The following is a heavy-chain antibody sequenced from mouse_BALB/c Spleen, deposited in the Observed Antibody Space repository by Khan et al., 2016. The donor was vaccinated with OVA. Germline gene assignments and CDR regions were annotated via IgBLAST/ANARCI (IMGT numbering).Heavy chain of an antibody. V-gene: IGHV1S56*01. D-gene: IGHD6-1*01. CDR3: ARSSLNATGAMDY. J-gene: IGHJ4*01. CDR1: GYTFTTYY. CDR2: IHPGNVKT. Sequence: QVQLQQSGPELVKPGASVRISCKASGYTFTTYYIHWMKQRPGQGLEWIGWIHPGNVKTNYSEKFKDKATLTAGKSSSTAYMHLSRLTSEDSAVYGWARSSLNATGAMDYWGQGTSVTVSS.